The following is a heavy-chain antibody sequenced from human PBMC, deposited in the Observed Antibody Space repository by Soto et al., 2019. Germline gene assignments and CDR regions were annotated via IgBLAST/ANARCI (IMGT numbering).Heavy chain of an antibody. D-gene: IGHD6-19*01. J-gene: IGHJ4*02. CDR1: GGSICSYY. Sequence: SETLSLTCTVSGGSICSYYWGWIRQPPGKGLEWIGYIYYSGSTNYNPSLKSRVTISVDTSKNQFSLKLGSVTAADTAVYYCAGQWLAIDYWGQGTLVTVSS. CDR3: AGQWLAIDY. V-gene: IGHV4-59*01. CDR2: IYYSGST.